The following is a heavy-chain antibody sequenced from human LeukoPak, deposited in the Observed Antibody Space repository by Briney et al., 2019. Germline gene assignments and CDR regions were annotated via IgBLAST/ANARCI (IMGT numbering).Heavy chain of an antibody. V-gene: IGHV1-46*01. D-gene: IGHD5-18*01. Sequence: ASVEVSCKASGYTFTSYYMHWVRQAPGQGLEWMGIINPSGGSTSYAQKFQGRVTMTRDTSTSTVYMELSSLRSEDTAVYYCAREGDVDTATWHWFDPWGQGTLVTVSS. CDR3: AREGDVDTATWHWFDP. CDR1: GYTFTSYY. J-gene: IGHJ5*02. CDR2: INPSGGST.